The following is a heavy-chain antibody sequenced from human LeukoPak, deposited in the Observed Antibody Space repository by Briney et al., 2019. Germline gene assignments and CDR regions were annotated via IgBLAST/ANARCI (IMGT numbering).Heavy chain of an antibody. CDR3: ARAPASDVVVAVDACDI. CDR1: GGSISSHY. CDR2: IYYSGYP. Sequence: SETLSLTCTVSGGSISSHYGTWIRQPPGKGLEWIAYIYYSGYPNYNPSLKSRVTISVDRSKSQFSLKLISVTAADTAVYYCARAPASDVVVAVDACDIWGQGTMVTVSS. V-gene: IGHV4-59*08. J-gene: IGHJ3*02. D-gene: IGHD6-19*01.